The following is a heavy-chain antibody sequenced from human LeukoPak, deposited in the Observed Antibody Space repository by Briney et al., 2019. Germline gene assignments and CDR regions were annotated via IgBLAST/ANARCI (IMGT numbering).Heavy chain of an antibody. Sequence: GGSLRLSCAASGFTFSSYSMNWVRQAPGKGLEWVGRIRSRADGGTAEYATAVEGRFTISRDDSTNTLYLHMSNVKTEDTAVYYCAKHIYGVVCIQQWGQGTLVTVSS. CDR1: GFTFSSYS. D-gene: IGHD3-3*01. V-gene: IGHV3-15*01. J-gene: IGHJ1*01. CDR3: AKHIYGVVCIQQ. CDR2: IRSRADGGTA.